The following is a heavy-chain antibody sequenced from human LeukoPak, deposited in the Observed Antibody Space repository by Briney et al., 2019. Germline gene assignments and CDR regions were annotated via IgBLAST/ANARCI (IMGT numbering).Heavy chain of an antibody. V-gene: IGHV4-59*08. Sequence: SETLSLTCTVSGGSISSYYWSWIRQPPGKGLEWIGSIYYSGSTNYNPSLKSRVTISVDTSKNQFSLKLNSVTAADTAVYYCASAFEVVTGIQKYFDYWGQGTLVTVS. J-gene: IGHJ4*02. CDR3: ASAFEVVTGIQKYFDY. CDR1: GGSISSYY. CDR2: IYYSGST. D-gene: IGHD2-21*02.